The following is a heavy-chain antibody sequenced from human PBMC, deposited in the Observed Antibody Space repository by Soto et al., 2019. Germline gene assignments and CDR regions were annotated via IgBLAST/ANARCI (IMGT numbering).Heavy chain of an antibody. J-gene: IGHJ6*01. CDR2: IIPIFGTA. V-gene: IGHV1-69*06. CDR1: GGTFSSYA. Sequence: QVQLVQSGAEVKKPGSSVKVSCKASGGTFSSYAISWVRQAPGQGLEWMGGIIPIFGTANYAQKFQGRVKITADKSPSTAYMELSSLRSEDTAVYYCASSITTFGVVYYGMDVWGQGTTVTVSS. D-gene: IGHD3-3*01. CDR3: ASSITTFGVVYYGMDV.